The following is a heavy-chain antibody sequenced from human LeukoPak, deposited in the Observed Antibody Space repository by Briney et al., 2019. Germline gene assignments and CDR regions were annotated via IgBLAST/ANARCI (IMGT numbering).Heavy chain of an antibody. CDR3: ARAPLWFGELLNWHFDL. CDR2: ISGSGGST. V-gene: IGHV3-23*01. J-gene: IGHJ2*01. CDR1: GFTFSSFT. D-gene: IGHD3-10*01. Sequence: QSGGSLRLSCAASGFTFSSFTLSWVRQAPGKGLEWVSAISGSGGSTYYADSVKGRFTISRDNSKNTLYLQMTSLRAEDTAVYYCARAPLWFGELLNWHFDLWGRGTPVTVSS.